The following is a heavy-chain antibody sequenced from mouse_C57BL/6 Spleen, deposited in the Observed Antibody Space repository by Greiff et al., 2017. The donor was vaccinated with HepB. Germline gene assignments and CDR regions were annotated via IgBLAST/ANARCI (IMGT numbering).Heavy chain of an antibody. CDR1: GYSFTGYY. D-gene: IGHD2-4*01. CDR2: INPSTGGT. CDR3: ARRGYDYDGGWFAY. J-gene: IGHJ3*01. V-gene: IGHV1-43*01. Sequence: EVQLQQSGPELVKPGASVKISCKASGYSFTGYYMHWVKQSSEKSLEWIGEINPSTGGTSYNQKFKGKATLTVDKSSSTAYMQLKSLTSEDSAVYYCARRGYDYDGGWFAYWGQGTLVTVSA.